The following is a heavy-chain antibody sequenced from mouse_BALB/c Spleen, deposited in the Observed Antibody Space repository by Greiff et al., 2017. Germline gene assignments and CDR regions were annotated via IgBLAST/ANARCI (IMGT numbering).Heavy chain of an antibody. V-gene: IGHV5-6-5*01. D-gene: IGHD2-1*01. CDR2: ISSGGST. Sequence: DGMLVESGGGLVKPGGSLKLSCAASGFTFSSYAMSWVRQTPEKRLEWVASISSGGSTYYPDSVKGRFTNSRDNARNILYLQMSSLRSEDTAMYYCASYGNYGGFAYWGQGTLVTVSA. J-gene: IGHJ3*01. CDR1: GFTFSSYA. CDR3: ASYGNYGGFAY.